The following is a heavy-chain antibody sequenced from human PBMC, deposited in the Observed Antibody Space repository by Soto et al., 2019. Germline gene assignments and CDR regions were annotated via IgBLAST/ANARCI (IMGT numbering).Heavy chain of an antibody. V-gene: IGHV4-30-4*01. CDR2: IYHSGST. Sequence: SETLSLTCTVSGGSISSGGYYWSWIRQHPGKGLEWIGDIYHSGSTYYNPSLKSRVTISVDTSKNQFSLKLSSVTAADTAVYYCASPKIAFYNWFDPWGQGTLVTVSS. D-gene: IGHD3-3*02. CDR3: ASPKIAFYNWFDP. J-gene: IGHJ5*02. CDR1: GGSISSGGYY.